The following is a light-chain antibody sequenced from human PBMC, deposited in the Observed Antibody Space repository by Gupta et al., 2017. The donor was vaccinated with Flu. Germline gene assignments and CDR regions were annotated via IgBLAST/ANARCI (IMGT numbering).Light chain of an antibody. CDR1: ESLVYSDGDSY. CDR2: KVS. V-gene: IGKV2-30*01. J-gene: IGKJ1*01. Sequence: VITQTPLSLPVTLGKPAPISCRSSESLVYSDGDSYVSWFHQRPGQSPRRLIYKVSNRDSGVPDRISGSGSGTDFTLTISRLEAEDVGVYYCMHSTRWPWTFGQGTKVEI. CDR3: MHSTRWPWT.